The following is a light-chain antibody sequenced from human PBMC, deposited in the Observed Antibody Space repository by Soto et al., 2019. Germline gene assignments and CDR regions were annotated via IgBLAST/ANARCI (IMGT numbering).Light chain of an antibody. CDR2: DTV. Sequence: ETMMAQSPDTLSVSLGERAALSCRASQSVSSYLAWYQQKPGQAPRLLIFDTVNMATGIPARFSGSGSGTDFTLTISSLEPEDFAVYYCQQRSNWPTFGQGTKVDIK. V-gene: IGKV3-11*01. CDR3: QQRSNWPT. CDR1: QSVSSY. J-gene: IGKJ1*01.